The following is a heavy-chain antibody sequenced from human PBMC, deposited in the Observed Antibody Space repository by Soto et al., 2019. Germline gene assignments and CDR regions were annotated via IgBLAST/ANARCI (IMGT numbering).Heavy chain of an antibody. J-gene: IGHJ6*02. V-gene: IGHV3-23*01. CDR1: GFTFSSYA. D-gene: IGHD6-19*01. CDR3: AKVASSTGWRYYGMDV. Sequence: EVQLLESGGGLVQPGGSLRLSCAASGFTFSSYAMSWVRQAPGKGLEWVSSISAGGGSTYYADSVKGRVTISRDNSKNALYLQMDSLRDEDAAVYDCAKVASSTGWRYYGMDVRGRGTTVTVCS. CDR2: ISAGGGST.